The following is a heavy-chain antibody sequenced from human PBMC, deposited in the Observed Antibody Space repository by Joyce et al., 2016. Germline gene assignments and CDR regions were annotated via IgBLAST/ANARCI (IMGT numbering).Heavy chain of an antibody. CDR2: INPNSGGT. J-gene: IGHJ5*02. V-gene: IGHV1-2*06. CDR1: GYVFSAFF. D-gene: IGHD2-15*01. CDR3: ARGGMTLTLDYLDT. Sequence: QEQLVQSGPDIRKPGASVKVSCQTSGYVFSAFFIHWVRQAPGQGFDWRGRINPNSGGTDRSQKFQGRLTLTSDTSMRTSYMELTSLKSDDTAEYYCARGGMTLTLDYLDTWGQGTLVSVSS.